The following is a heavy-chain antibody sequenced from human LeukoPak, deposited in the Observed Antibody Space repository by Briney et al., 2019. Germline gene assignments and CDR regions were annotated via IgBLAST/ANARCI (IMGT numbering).Heavy chain of an antibody. CDR3: ARIHNWFDP. V-gene: IGHV4-39*07. Sequence: SETLSLTCTVSGGSIRSSSYYWGWIRQPPGKGLEWIGSIYYSGSTYYNPSLKSRDTISVDTSKNQFSLKLSSVTAADTAVYYCARIHNWFDPWGQGTLVTVSS. J-gene: IGHJ5*02. CDR1: GGSIRSSSYY. CDR2: IYYSGST.